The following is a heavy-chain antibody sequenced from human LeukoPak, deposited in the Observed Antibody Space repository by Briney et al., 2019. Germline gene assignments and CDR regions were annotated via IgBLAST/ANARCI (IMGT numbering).Heavy chain of an antibody. V-gene: IGHV3-66*01. CDR3: ARATISVDYDFDV. CDR2: IYSGGST. Sequence: GGSLRLSCAASGFTVSSNYMSWVRQAPGKGLEWVSVIYSGGSTYYADSVKGRFTISRDNSKNTLYLQMNSLRAEDTDVYYCARATISVDYDFDVWGQGTMVTVSS. D-gene: IGHD6-19*01. J-gene: IGHJ3*01. CDR1: GFTVSSNY.